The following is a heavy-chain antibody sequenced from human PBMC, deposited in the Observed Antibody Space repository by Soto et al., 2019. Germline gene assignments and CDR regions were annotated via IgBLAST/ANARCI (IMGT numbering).Heavy chain of an antibody. V-gene: IGHV3-53*01. CDR3: ARDRGGRDYYYGMDV. CDR1: GFKIISSS. Sequence: PWGSLRLSCAAFGFKIISSSINLGRHSPLRWLEWVSVIYSGGSTYYADPVKGRFTISRDNSKNTLYLQMNSLRAEDTAVYYCARDRGGRDYYYGMDVWGQGTTVTVSS. CDR2: IYSGGST. D-gene: IGHD3-16*01. J-gene: IGHJ6*02.